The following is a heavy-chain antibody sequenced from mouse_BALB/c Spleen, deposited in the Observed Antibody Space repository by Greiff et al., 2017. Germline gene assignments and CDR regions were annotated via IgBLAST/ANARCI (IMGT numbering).Heavy chain of an antibody. J-gene: IGHJ4*01. Sequence: DVKLVESGGGLVKPGGSLKLSCAASGFTFSSYAMSWVRQTPEKRLEWVASISSGGSTYYPDSVKGRFTISRDNARNILYLQMSSLRSEDTAMYYCARVYGNYLYYAMDYWGQGTSVTVSS. CDR3: ARVYGNYLYYAMDY. CDR2: ISSGGST. D-gene: IGHD2-10*02. CDR1: GFTFSSYA. V-gene: IGHV5-6-5*01.